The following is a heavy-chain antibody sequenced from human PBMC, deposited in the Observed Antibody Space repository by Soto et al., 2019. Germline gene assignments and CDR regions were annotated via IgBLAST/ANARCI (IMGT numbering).Heavy chain of an antibody. J-gene: IGHJ3*02. D-gene: IGHD3-3*01. CDR3: ARRSSKTYYDFWSGYGGAFDI. CDR1: GYTFTSYD. Sequence: ASVKVCCKASGYTFTSYDINWVRQATGRGLEWMGWMNPNSGNTGYAQKFQGRVTMTRNTSISTAYMELSSLRSEDTAVYYCARRSSKTYYDFWSGYGGAFDIWGQGTMVTVSS. CDR2: MNPNSGNT. V-gene: IGHV1-8*01.